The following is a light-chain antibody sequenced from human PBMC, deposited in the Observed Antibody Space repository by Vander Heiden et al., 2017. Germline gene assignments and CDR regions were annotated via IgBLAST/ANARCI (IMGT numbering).Light chain of an antibody. CDR2: QDS. CDR1: KLGDKY. Sequence: SYELTQPPSVSVSPGQTASITCSGDKLGDKYACWYQQKPGQSPVLGIYQDSKRPSGIPERFSGSNSGKKATLTISGTQAMEDADYYCQAWDSSTGVFGGGTKLTVL. J-gene: IGLJ2*01. V-gene: IGLV3-1*01. CDR3: QAWDSSTGV.